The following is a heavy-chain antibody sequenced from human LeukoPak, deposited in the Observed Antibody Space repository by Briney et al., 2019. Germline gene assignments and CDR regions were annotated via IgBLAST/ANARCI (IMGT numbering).Heavy chain of an antibody. V-gene: IGHV3-33*01. CDR3: ARDPSSTGYYFDN. D-gene: IGHD5/OR15-5a*01. J-gene: IGHJ4*02. CDR1: GFSFSSYG. CDR2: IWFDGSKE. Sequence: GTSLRLSCAASGFSFSSYGFHWVRQAPGKGLEWVALIWFDGSKEYYADSVEGRFTISRDKSKKTLFLQMNSLRAEDTAVYHCARDPSSTGYYFDNWGQGTLVTVSS.